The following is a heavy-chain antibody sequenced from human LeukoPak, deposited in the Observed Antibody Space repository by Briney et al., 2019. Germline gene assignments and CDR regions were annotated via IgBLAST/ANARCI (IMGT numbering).Heavy chain of an antibody. CDR1: GYTFSTYA. CDR3: ARGDAVADYGMDV. J-gene: IGHJ6*02. Sequence: ASVKVSCKASGYTFSTYAMHWVRQAPGRRLEWMGWSNAGNGNTKYSQEFQGRLTITRDTSASTAYMELSSLRSEDMAVYYCARGDAVADYGMDVWGQGTTVTVSS. V-gene: IGHV1-3*02. D-gene: IGHD6-19*01. CDR2: SNAGNGNT.